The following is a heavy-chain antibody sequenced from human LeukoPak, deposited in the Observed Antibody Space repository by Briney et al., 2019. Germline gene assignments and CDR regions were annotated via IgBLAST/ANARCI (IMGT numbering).Heavy chain of an antibody. CDR1: GFTFSSYG. CDR3: AKVKDRGYCSGGSCYSLDY. D-gene: IGHD2-15*01. Sequence: GGSLRLSCAASGFTFSSYGMHWVRQAPGKGLEWVAFIRYDGSNKYYADSVKGRFTISRDNSKSTLYLQMNSLRAEDTAVYYCAKVKDRGYCSGGSCYSLDYWGQGTLVTVSS. J-gene: IGHJ4*02. V-gene: IGHV3-30*02. CDR2: IRYDGSNK.